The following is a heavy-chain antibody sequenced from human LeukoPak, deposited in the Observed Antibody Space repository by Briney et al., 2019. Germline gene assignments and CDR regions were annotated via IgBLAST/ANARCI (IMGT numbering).Heavy chain of an antibody. CDR3: ASRKSYYDSSGFSSDAFDI. CDR1: GFTFSSYG. V-gene: IGHV3-48*04. CDR2: ISNSGSTK. D-gene: IGHD3-22*01. Sequence: GGSLRLSCAASGFTFSSYGMHWVRQAPGKGLEGVSYISNSGSTKYYADSVEGRFTISRDNAKNTLYLQMNSLRAEDTAVYYCASRKSYYDSSGFSSDAFDIWGQGTMVTVSS. J-gene: IGHJ3*02.